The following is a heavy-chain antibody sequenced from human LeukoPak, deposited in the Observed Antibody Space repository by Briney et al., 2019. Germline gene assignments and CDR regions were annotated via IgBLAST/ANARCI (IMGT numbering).Heavy chain of an antibody. CDR2: INHSGST. D-gene: IGHD6-13*01. CDR3: ARLRLVAAALGVHYYYGMDV. V-gene: IGHV4-34*01. CDR1: GGSFSGYY. Sequence: SETLSLTCAVYGGSFSGYYWSWIRQPPGKGLEWIGEINHSGSTNYNPSLKSRITISVDTSKNQFSLKLSSVTAADTAVYYCARLRLVAAALGVHYYYGMDVWGQGTTATVSS. J-gene: IGHJ6*02.